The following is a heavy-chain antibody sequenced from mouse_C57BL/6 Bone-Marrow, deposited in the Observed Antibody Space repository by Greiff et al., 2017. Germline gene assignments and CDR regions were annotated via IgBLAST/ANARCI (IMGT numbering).Heavy chain of an antibody. V-gene: IGHV5-6*01. D-gene: IGHD3-2*02. CDR1: GFTFSSYG. Sequence: EVHLVESGGDLVKPGGSLKLSCAASGFTFSSYGMSWVRQTPDKRLEWVATISSGGSYTYYPDSVKGRFTISRDNAKNTLYLQMSSLKYEDTAMYYCARRLRYYYAMDYWGQGTSVTVSS. CDR2: ISSGGSYT. CDR3: ARRLRYYYAMDY. J-gene: IGHJ4*01.